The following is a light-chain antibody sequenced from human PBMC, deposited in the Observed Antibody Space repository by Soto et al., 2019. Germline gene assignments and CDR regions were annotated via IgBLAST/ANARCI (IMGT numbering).Light chain of an antibody. CDR1: QSVSSSY. J-gene: IGKJ1*01. CDR3: HQYNTDSRT. V-gene: IGKV3-20*01. CDR2: GAS. Sequence: EIVLTQSPGTLSLSPGERATLSCRASQSVSSSYLAWYQQKPGQAPRLLIYGASSRATGIPDRFSGTGSGTEFTLSISSLQPDDFATYYCHQYNTDSRTFGQGTKVDI.